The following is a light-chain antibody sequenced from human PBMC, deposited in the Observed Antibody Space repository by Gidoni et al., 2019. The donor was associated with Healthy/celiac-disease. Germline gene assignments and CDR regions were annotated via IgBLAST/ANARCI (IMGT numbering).Light chain of an antibody. CDR2: STS. J-gene: IGLJ3*02. CDR3: LLYYGGAQV. Sequence: QTVVTQAPSLTVSPGGTVTLTCASSTGAVTSGYYPNWFQQKPGQAPRVLIYSTSNKHSWTPARFSGSLLGGKAALTLSGVQPEDEAEYYCLLYYGGAQVFGGGTKLTVL. CDR1: TGAVTSGYY. V-gene: IGLV7-43*01.